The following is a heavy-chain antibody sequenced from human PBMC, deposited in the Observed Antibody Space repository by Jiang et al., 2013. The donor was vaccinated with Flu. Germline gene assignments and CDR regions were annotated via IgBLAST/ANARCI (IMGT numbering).Heavy chain of an antibody. CDR1: GDSVSSGGYY. J-gene: IGHJ4*02. CDR2: VYDTEST. Sequence: PGLVKPSQTLSVTCTVSGDSVSSGGYYWSWIRQHPGKGLEWIGFVYDTESTYYNTFLKSRVTISVDTSKNQFSLSLNSVTDADTAVYYCARTKATILTGFDYWGQGTPVTVSS. D-gene: IGHD2-21*01. CDR3: ARTKATILTGFDY. V-gene: IGHV4-31*03.